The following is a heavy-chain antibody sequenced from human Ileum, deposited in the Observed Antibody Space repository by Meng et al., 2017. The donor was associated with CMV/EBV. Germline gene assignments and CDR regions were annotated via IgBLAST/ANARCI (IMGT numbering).Heavy chain of an antibody. CDR1: GVSPSRWSYY. Sequence: LPPQESGPVLVKPSETLSLTCPVVGVSPSRWSYYWGWLRQPPGKGLEWIGSIYYSGRTYYNPSLKSRVTISVDTSKNQFSLKLSSVTAADTAVYYCARVGAMVRGPHFDYWGQGTLVTVSS. V-gene: IGHV4-39*07. D-gene: IGHD3-10*01. CDR2: IYYSGRT. CDR3: ARVGAMVRGPHFDY. J-gene: IGHJ4*02.